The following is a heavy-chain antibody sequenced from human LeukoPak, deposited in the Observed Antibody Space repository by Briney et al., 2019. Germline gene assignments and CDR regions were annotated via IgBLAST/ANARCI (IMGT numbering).Heavy chain of an antibody. CDR2: INPNSGGT. V-gene: IGHV1-2*02. J-gene: IGHJ4*02. D-gene: IGHD3-22*01. CDR1: GYTFTGYY. CDR3: ARGDYYDSSGYSH. Sequence: GASVKVSCKASGYTFTGYYMHWVRQAPGQGLEWMGWINPNSGGTNYAQKFQGRVTMTRDTSISTAYMELSRLRSDDTAVYYCARGDYYDSSGYSHWGQGTLVTVSS.